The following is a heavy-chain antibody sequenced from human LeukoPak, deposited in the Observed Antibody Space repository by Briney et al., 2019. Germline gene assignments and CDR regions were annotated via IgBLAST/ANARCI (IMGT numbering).Heavy chain of an antibody. V-gene: IGHV4-39*07. Sequence: SETLSLTCTASGGSISSSSYYWGWIRQPPGKGLEWIGSIYYSGSTNYNPSLKSRVTISVDTSKNQFSLKLSSVTAADTAVYYCARVGSGYDWEMDYWGQGTLVTVSS. CDR2: IYYSGST. CDR1: GGSISSSSYY. J-gene: IGHJ4*02. D-gene: IGHD5-12*01. CDR3: ARVGSGYDWEMDY.